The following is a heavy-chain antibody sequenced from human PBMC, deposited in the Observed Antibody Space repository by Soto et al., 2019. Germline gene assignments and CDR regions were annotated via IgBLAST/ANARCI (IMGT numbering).Heavy chain of an antibody. D-gene: IGHD2-15*01. CDR1: GFTFSNYA. Sequence: QVQLVESGGGVVQPGRSLRLSCAASGFTFSNYAMYWVRQAPGKGLEWVAVISYDGNNKYYADSVKGRFTISGDNSKNTLYLQMNSLRAEDTAVYYCARAGCDGGTCYTLVGLRYGMDVWGQGTTVTVSS. CDR3: ARAGCDGGTCYTLVGLRYGMDV. J-gene: IGHJ6*02. CDR2: ISYDGNNK. V-gene: IGHV3-30-3*01.